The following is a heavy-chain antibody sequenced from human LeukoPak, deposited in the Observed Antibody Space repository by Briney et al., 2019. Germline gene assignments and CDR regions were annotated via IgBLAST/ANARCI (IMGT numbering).Heavy chain of an antibody. Sequence: GGSLRLSCAASGFTSGIYAVSWVRQAPGKGLEWVSAFSGGGDSYYADSVKGRFTISRDNSKNTLYLQMNSLRAEDTAVYYCAKDGGLWVSAHWGDSWGRGTLVTVSS. J-gene: IGHJ4*02. CDR2: FSGGGDS. V-gene: IGHV3-23*01. D-gene: IGHD7-27*01. CDR1: GFTSGIYA. CDR3: AKDGGLWVSAHWGDS.